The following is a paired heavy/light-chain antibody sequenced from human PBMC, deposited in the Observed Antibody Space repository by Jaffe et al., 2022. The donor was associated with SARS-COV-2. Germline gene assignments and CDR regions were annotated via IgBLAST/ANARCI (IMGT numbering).Light chain of an antibody. CDR3: QQLNSYPRT. V-gene: IGKV1-9*01. CDR1: QGISSY. CDR2: AAS. J-gene: IGKJ2*02. Sequence: DIQLTQSPSFLSASVGDRVTITCRASQGISSYLAWYQQKPGKAPKLLIYAASSLQSGVPSRFSGSGSGTEFTLTISSLQPEDFATYYCQQLNSYPRTFGQGTKLEIK.
Heavy chain of an antibody. CDR2: IYYSGRT. J-gene: IGHJ3*02. CDR3: ARADSSGWSDGFDI. Sequence: QLQLQESGPGLVKPSETLSLTCTVSGGSISSSSYYWGWIRQPPGKGLEWIGSIYYSGRTYYNPSLKSRVTISVDTSKNQFSLKLSSVTAADTAVYYCARADSSGWSDGFDIWGQGTMVTVSS. D-gene: IGHD6-19*01. V-gene: IGHV4-39*01. CDR1: GGSISSSSYY.